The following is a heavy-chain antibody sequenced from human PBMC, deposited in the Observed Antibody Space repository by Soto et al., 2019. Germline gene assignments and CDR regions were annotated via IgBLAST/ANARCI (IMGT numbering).Heavy chain of an antibody. Sequence: SGKVSCEASAWTLSSYAIRWVRQAPGQGLEWMGGIIPIFGTANYAQKFQGRVTITAEESTSTAYMELSSLRSEDTAVYYCARMATILGSAFDIWGQGTMGTVSS. CDR2: IIPIFGTA. CDR1: AWTLSSYA. CDR3: ARMATILGSAFDI. D-gene: IGHD5-12*01. J-gene: IGHJ3*02. V-gene: IGHV1-69*13.